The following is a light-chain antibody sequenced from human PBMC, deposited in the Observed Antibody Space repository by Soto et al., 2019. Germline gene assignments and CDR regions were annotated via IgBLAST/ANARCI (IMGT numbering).Light chain of an antibody. CDR2: GAS. J-gene: IGKJ5*01. Sequence: ETVMTQSPATLSVSPGERATLSCRASQSVSSKLAWYQQKPGQAPRLLIYGASTRATGIPARFSGSGSGTEFTLTISRLEPEDFAVYYCQQYGSSPITFGQGTRL. CDR1: QSVSSK. V-gene: IGKV3-15*01. CDR3: QQYGSSPIT.